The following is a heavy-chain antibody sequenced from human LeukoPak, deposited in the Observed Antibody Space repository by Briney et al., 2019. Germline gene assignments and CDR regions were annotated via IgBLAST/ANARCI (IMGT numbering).Heavy chain of an antibody. V-gene: IGHV1-69*04. CDR2: IIPILNNR. CDR3: ARDIPGTAVGGIDV. CDR1: GGTFRNEV. D-gene: IGHD5-18*01. J-gene: IGHJ3*01. Sequence: ASVKVSCKASGGTFRNEVFNWVRQAPGQGLEWMGRIIPILNNRNYAQNFQGRLTITADTSTSTAYMELSSLRSDDTAVYYCARDIPGTAVGGIDVWGQGTLVTVSS.